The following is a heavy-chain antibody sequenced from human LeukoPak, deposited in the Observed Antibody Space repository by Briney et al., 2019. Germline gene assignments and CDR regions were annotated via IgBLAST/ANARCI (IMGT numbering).Heavy chain of an antibody. J-gene: IGHJ4*02. CDR3: ASEGVVVPAAMSPLGY. CDR1: GGTFSSYA. CDR2: IIPIFGTA. V-gene: IGHV1-69*13. Sequence: SVKVSCKASGGTFSSYAISWVRQAPGQGLEWMGGIIPIFGTANYAQKFQGRVTITADESTSTAYMELGSLRSEDTAVYYCASEGVVVPAAMSPLGYWGQGTLVTVSS. D-gene: IGHD2-2*01.